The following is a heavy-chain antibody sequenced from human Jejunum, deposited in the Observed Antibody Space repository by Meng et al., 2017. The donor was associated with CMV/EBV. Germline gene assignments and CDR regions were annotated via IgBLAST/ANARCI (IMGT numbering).Heavy chain of an antibody. V-gene: IGHV4-39*07. CDR3: ARWFDP. Sequence: LSRTCTVSDGSVTSGSYYWGWIRHFPGKGLEWIGNTYYGGSTYYNPSLSGRVSISVDRSRDQFSLKLNSVTAADTAVYYCARWFDPWGQGILVTVSS. CDR2: TYYGGST. CDR1: DGSVTSGSYY. J-gene: IGHJ5*02.